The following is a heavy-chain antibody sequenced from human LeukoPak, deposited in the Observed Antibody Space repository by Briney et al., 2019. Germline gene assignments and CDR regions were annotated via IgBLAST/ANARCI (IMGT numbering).Heavy chain of an antibody. CDR2: IYYSGST. CDR3: ATVGPRSYGDY. D-gene: IGHD1-26*01. V-gene: IGHV4-39*07. J-gene: IGHJ4*02. Sequence: SETLSLTCTVSGGSISSSSYYWGWIRQPPGKGLEWIGSIYYSGSTYYNPSLKSRVTISVDTSKNQFSLKLSSVTAADTAVYYCATVGPRSYGDYWGQGTLVTVSS. CDR1: GGSISSSSYY.